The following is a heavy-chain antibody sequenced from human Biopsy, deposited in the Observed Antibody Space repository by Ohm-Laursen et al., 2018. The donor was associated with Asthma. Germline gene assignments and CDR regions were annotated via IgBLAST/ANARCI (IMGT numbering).Heavy chain of an antibody. J-gene: IGHJ4*02. CDR2: IYSGGTS. D-gene: IGHD3/OR15-3a*01. CDR3: ARAPAGFWTGYLASPDH. Sequence: SLRLSCAASGFAVSRDHMFWVRQAPGKGLEWVSVIYSGGTSHTADSVRGRFTISRDYSKNTLYLQMHSLRAEDTAVYYCARAPAGFWTGYLASPDHWGQGTLVAVSS. V-gene: IGHV3-53*01. CDR1: GFAVSRDH.